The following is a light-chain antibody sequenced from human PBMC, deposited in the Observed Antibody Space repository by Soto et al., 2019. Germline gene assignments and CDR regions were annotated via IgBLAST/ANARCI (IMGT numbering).Light chain of an antibody. CDR1: SSNIGAGYD. CDR3: QSRDSSLRVL. V-gene: IGLV1-40*01. Sequence: QAVVTQPPSVSGAPGQRVTISCTGSSSNIGAGYDVNWYQHLPGTAPKLLIYSNTNRPSGVPDRFSASKSGTSASLAITGLQVEDEADYYCQSRDSSLRVLFGGGTKLTVL. J-gene: IGLJ2*01. CDR2: SNT.